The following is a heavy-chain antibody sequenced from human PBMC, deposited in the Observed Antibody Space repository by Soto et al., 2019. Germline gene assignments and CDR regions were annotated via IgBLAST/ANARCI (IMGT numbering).Heavy chain of an antibody. CDR2: IYNGERT. Sequence: QVHLQESGPGLVKPSETMSLTCTASGASIRNFYWTWVRQFPGKGLEWIGHIYNGERTNYNPSLKSRVTLSVDTSKNQFALKLSSVTVADTAVYYCAQTTGWPGFDYWGQGTLVAVSS. D-gene: IGHD6-19*01. V-gene: IGHV4-59*01. CDR1: GASIRNFY. CDR3: AQTTGWPGFDY. J-gene: IGHJ4*02.